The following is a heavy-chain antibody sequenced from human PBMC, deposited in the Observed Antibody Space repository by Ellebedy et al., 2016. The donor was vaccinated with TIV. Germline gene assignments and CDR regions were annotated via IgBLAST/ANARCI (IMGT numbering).Heavy chain of an antibody. Sequence: SETLSPTCSVPGDSISSYYWSWIRQPPGKGREWIGYLYYSGITKYKPSLKSRVTISVDTSQNQFSLKLSSVTAAATAVFFCARGWIAAGDNFYFDYWGQGTLVTVSS. CDR2: LYYSGIT. D-gene: IGHD4-23*01. V-gene: IGHV4-59*12. J-gene: IGHJ4*02. CDR3: ARGWIAAGDNFYFDY. CDR1: GDSISSYY.